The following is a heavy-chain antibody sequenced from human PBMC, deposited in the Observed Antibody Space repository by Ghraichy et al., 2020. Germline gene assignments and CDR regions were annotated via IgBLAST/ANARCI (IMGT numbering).Heavy chain of an antibody. D-gene: IGHD3-3*01. Sequence: SETLSLTCTVSGGSISSSSYYWGWIRQPPGKGLEWIGSIYYSGSTYYNPSLKSRVTISVDTSKNQFSLKLSSVTAADTAVYYCARRVTIFGVVIRETNWFDPWGQGTLVTVSS. CDR1: GGSISSSSYY. J-gene: IGHJ5*02. CDR3: ARRVTIFGVVIRETNWFDP. CDR2: IYYSGST. V-gene: IGHV4-39*01.